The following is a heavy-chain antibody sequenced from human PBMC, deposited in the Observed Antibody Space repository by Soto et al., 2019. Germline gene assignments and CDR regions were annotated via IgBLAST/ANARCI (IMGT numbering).Heavy chain of an antibody. CDR2: IIPIFGTA. CDR3: AREALVLSYMDV. CDR1: GGTFSSYA. J-gene: IGHJ6*02. Sequence: QVQLVQSGAEVKKPGSSVKVSCKASGGTFSSYAISWVRQAHGQGLEWMGGIIPIFGTANYAQKFQGRDTITADECTSTAYMELSSRKSADTAMYCCAREALVLSYMDVWSQGTTGTVAS. D-gene: IGHD3-16*01. V-gene: IGHV1-69*01.